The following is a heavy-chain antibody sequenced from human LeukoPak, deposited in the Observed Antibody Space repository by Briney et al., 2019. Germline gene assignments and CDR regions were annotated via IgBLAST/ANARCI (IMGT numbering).Heavy chain of an antibody. J-gene: IGHJ4*02. CDR2: ISSSGSTI. V-gene: IGHV3-48*04. D-gene: IGHD1-26*01. Sequence: GGSLRLSCVASTFSATNDNMHWVRQAPGKGLEWVSYISSSGSTIYYADSVKGRFTISRDNAKNSLYLQMNSLRAEDTAVYYCASAPVGFPGYDYWGQGTLVTVSS. CDR3: ASAPVGFPGYDY. CDR1: TFSATNDN.